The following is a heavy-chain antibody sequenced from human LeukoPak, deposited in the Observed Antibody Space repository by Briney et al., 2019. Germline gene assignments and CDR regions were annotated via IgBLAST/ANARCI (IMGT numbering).Heavy chain of an antibody. D-gene: IGHD5-12*01. CDR1: GYTFTSYA. CDR2: INAGNGNT. CDR3: AREYSGYDSDY. Sequence: ASVKVSCKASGYTFTSYAMHWVRQAPGQRLEWMGWINAGNGNTKYSQKFQGRVTITRDTSASTAYMELRSLRSDDTAVYYCAREYSGYDSDYWGQGTLVTVSS. J-gene: IGHJ4*02. V-gene: IGHV1-3*01.